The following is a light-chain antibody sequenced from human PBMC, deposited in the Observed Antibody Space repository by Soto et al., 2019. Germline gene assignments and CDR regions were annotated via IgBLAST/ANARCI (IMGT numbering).Light chain of an antibody. CDR2: DVS. Sequence: ALTQPASVSGSPGQSITISCTGTSSDVGGYDYVSWYQQYPGKAPKLMIYDVSDRPSGVSNRFSGSKSGNTASLTISGLQAEDEADYYCSSYTSSSTVVFGGGTKVTVL. CDR3: SSYTSSSTVV. CDR1: SSDVGGYDY. V-gene: IGLV2-14*03. J-gene: IGLJ2*01.